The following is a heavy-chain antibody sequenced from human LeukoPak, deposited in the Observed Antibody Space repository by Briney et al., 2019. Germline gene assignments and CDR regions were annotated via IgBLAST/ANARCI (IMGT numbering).Heavy chain of an antibody. Sequence: SETLSLTCTVSGGSISSYYWSWIRQPPGKGLEWIGYIYYSGSTNYNPSLKSRVTISVDTSKNQFSLKLSSVTAADTAVYYCARAPQQLIDAFDIWGQGTMVTVSS. CDR3: ARAPQQLIDAFDI. D-gene: IGHD6-13*01. CDR2: IYYSGST. J-gene: IGHJ3*02. V-gene: IGHV4-59*01. CDR1: GGSISSYY.